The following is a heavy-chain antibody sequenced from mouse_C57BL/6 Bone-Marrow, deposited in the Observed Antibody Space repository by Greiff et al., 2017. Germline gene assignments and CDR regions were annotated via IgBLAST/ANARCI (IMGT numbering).Heavy chain of an antibody. CDR2: INPNNGGT. CDR3: AKIDV. J-gene: IGHJ1*03. CDR1: GYTFTDYY. V-gene: IGHV1-26*01. Sequence: EVQLQQSGPELVKPGASVKISCKASGYTFTDYYMNWVKQSNGKSLEWIGDINPNNGGTSYNQKFKGKATLTVDKSSSTAYMDLRSLTSEDSAVYYCAKIDVWGTGTTVTVAS.